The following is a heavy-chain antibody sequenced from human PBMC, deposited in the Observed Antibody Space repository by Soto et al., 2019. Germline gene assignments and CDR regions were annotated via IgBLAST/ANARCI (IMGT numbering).Heavy chain of an antibody. CDR2: VYYTGST. J-gene: IGHJ4*02. CDR1: GGSISSFH. D-gene: IGHD1-26*01. CDR3: VRWVGHFDF. Sequence: QGQLQESGPGLVKPSETLSLTCTVSGGSISSFHWSWIRQPPGKGLEWIGYVYYTGSTNYNPSFRSRVTISVDTSKNQFSLKLTSVTAADTAVYYCVRWVGHFDFWGQGTLVTVSS. V-gene: IGHV4-59*03.